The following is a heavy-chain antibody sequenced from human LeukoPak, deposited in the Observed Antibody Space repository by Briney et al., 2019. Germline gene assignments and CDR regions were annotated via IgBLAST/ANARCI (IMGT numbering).Heavy chain of an antibody. Sequence: PSETLSLTCTVSGGSISSYYWSWIRQPPGKGLEWIGYIYYSGSTNYNPSLKSRVTISVDTSKNQFSLKLSSVTAADTAVYYCARQGMITFGGVIVYDWFDPWGQGTPVTVSS. V-gene: IGHV4-59*08. D-gene: IGHD3-16*02. CDR1: GGSISSYY. CDR3: ARQGMITFGGVIVYDWFDP. J-gene: IGHJ5*02. CDR2: IYYSGST.